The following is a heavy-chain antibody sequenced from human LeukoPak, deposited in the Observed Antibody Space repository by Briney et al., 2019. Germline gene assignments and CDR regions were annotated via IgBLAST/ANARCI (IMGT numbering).Heavy chain of an antibody. CDR2: IKRDGSEK. D-gene: IGHD3-10*01. J-gene: IGHJ4*02. V-gene: IGHV3-7*01. CDR3: ARGAYYGS. Sequence: GGSLRLSCAASGFTLSYYWMSWVRQAPGKGLEWVANIKRDGSEKYYVDSVKGRFTISRDNAKNSLYLQMNSLRAEDTAVYYCARGAYYGSGGQGTLVTVSS. CDR1: GFTLSYYW.